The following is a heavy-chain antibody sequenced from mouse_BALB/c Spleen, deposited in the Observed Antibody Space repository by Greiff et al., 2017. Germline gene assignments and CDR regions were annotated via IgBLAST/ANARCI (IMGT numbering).Heavy chain of an antibody. CDR1: GYAFTNYL. CDR3: ARDGYGFAY. V-gene: IGHV1-54*01. D-gene: IGHD2-2*01. J-gene: IGHJ3*01. CDR2: INPGSGGT. Sequence: QVQLQQSGAELVRPGTSVKVSCKASGYAFTNYLIEWVKQRPGQGLEWIGVINPGSGGTNYNEKFKGKATLTADKSSSTAYMQLSSLTSDDSAVYFCARDGYGFAYWGQGTLVTVSA.